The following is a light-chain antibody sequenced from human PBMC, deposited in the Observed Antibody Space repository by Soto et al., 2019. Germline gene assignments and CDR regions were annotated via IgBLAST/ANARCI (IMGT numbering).Light chain of an antibody. J-gene: IGKJ1*01. CDR2: GAS. CDR1: QSVSSSY. V-gene: IGKV3-20*01. CDR3: QQYGSSLWT. Sequence: EIVLTQSPGTLSLSPGERATLSCRASQSVSSSYLAWYQQKAGQAPRLLIYGASSRATGTPDRFSGSGSGTDFTLTISRLEPEDFAVYYCQQYGSSLWTFGQGTKLEIK.